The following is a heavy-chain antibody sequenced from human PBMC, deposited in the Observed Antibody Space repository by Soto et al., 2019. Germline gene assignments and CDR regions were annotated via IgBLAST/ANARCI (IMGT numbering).Heavy chain of an antibody. Sequence: GESLKISCAGSGYGFSNYWIAWVRQMPGKGLEWLGIIFPEDSDTRYTPSLQGQVTISADKSINTAYLQWSSLKASDTATYYCARLFRNYYSGIDVWGQGTPVTVSS. CDR3: ARLFRNYYSGIDV. CDR2: IFPEDSDT. V-gene: IGHV5-51*01. D-gene: IGHD3-10*01. J-gene: IGHJ6*02. CDR1: GYGFSNYW.